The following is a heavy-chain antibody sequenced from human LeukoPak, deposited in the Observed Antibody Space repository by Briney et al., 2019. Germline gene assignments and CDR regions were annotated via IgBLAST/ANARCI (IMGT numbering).Heavy chain of an antibody. CDR1: GFTFDDYG. J-gene: IGHJ4*02. Sequence: RPGGSLRLSCAASGFTFDDYGMSWVRQAPGKGLEWVSGINWNGGSTGYADSVKGRFTISRDNAKHSLYLQMNSLRAEDTALYYCARFGSNYDILTGDYWGQGTLVTVSS. D-gene: IGHD3-9*01. CDR2: INWNGGST. CDR3: ARFGSNYDILTGDY. V-gene: IGHV3-20*04.